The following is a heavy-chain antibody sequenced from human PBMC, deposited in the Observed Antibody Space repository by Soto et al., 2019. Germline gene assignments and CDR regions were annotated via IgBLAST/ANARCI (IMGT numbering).Heavy chain of an antibody. V-gene: IGHV4-34*01. D-gene: IGHD6-13*01. CDR1: GGSFSGYY. J-gene: IGHJ6*02. CDR3: ARGMAAAAWYYYYYGMDV. Sequence: QVQLQQWGAGLLKPSETLSLTCAVYGGSFSGYYWSWIRQPPGKGLEWIGEINHSGSTNYTPSLKSRVTISVDTSKNQFSLKLSSVTAADTAVYYCARGMAAAAWYYYYYGMDVWGQGTTVTVSS. CDR2: INHSGST.